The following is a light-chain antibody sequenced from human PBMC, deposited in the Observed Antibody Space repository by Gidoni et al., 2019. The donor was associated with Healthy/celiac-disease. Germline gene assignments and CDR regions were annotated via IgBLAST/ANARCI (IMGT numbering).Light chain of an antibody. CDR3: QQSYSTPLT. J-gene: IGKJ4*01. CDR2: AAS. CDR1: QSIRSY. V-gene: IGKV1-39*01. Sequence: IQMTHSPSSLSASLGARVTITCRASQSIRSYLNWYQQKPGKAPKLLIYAASSLQSGVPSRFSGSGSGTDFTLTISSLQPEDFATYYCQQSYSTPLTFGGGTKVEIK.